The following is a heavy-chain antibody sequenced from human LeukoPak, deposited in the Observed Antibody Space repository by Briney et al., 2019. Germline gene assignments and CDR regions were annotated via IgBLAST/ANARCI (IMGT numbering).Heavy chain of an antibody. J-gene: IGHJ5*02. Sequence: ASVKVSCKASGYTFTSYAMHWVRQAPGQRLEWMGGIIPIFGTANYAQKFQGRVTITADESTSTAYMELSSLRSEDTAVYYCAREGVVERWFDPWGQGTLVTVSS. CDR3: AREGVVERWFDP. CDR2: IIPIFGTA. V-gene: IGHV1-69*13. CDR1: GYTFTSYA. D-gene: IGHD2-15*01.